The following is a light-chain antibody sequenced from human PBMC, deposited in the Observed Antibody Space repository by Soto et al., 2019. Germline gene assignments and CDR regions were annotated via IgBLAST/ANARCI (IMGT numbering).Light chain of an antibody. CDR2: GAS. J-gene: IGKJ1*01. Sequence: EIVLTQSPATLSVSPGERATLSCRASQSVSSSLAWYQQKPGQAPRLLIYGASTRATGIPARFSGSGSGTEFTLTIRSLQSEDFAVYYCQQYNNWPKMFGQGTKVEIK. V-gene: IGKV3-15*01. CDR1: QSVSSS. CDR3: QQYNNWPKM.